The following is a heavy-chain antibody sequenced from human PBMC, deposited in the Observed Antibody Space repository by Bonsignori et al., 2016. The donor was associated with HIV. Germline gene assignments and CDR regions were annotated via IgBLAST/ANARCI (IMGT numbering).Heavy chain of an antibody. CDR3: ANGVRGYCSGSSCHAYDM. D-gene: IGHD2-15*01. V-gene: IGHV3-23*01. Sequence: VRQAPGKGLEWVSAISGNGYDTYYADSVRGRFTIYRDNSKDTLYLQMNSLGAEDTAIYYCANGVRGYCSGSSCHAYDMWGQGTMVTVSS. J-gene: IGHJ3*02. CDR2: ISGNGYDT.